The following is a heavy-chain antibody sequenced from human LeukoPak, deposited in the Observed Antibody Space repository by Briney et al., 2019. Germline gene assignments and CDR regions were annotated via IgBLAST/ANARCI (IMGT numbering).Heavy chain of an antibody. CDR2: ISGSGGSI. V-gene: IGHV3-23*01. CDR1: GFTFSSYA. Sequence: PGGSLRLSCAASGFTFSSYAMSWVRQAPGKGLEWVSAISGSGGSIYYADSVKGRFTISRDNSKNTLYLQMNSLRAEDTAVYYCAKEGQQWPRPPNDYWGQGTLVTVSS. D-gene: IGHD6-19*01. CDR3: AKEGQQWPRPPNDY. J-gene: IGHJ4*02.